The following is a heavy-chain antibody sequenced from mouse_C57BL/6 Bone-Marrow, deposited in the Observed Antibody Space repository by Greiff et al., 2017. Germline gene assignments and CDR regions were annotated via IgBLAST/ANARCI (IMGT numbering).Heavy chain of an antibody. J-gene: IGHJ4*01. CDR1: GYTFTSYW. Sequence: LVESGAELVKPGASVKVSCKASGYTFTSYWMHWVKQRPGQGLEWIGRIHPSDSDTNYNQKFKGKATLTVDKSSSTAYMQLSSLTSEDSAVYYCAMGRGDYYAMDYWGQGTSVTVSS. CDR2: IHPSDSDT. V-gene: IGHV1-74*01. CDR3: AMGRGDYYAMDY.